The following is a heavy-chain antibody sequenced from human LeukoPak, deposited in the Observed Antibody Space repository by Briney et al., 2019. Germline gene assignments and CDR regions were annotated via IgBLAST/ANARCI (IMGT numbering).Heavy chain of an antibody. Sequence: SETLSLTCAVYGVSFRGCYWSWIRLPPGKGLEWIGEINHSGSTNYNPSLKSRVTISVDTSKNQFSLKLSSVTAADTAVYYCARGQSVDPWGQGALVTVSS. CDR2: INHSGST. V-gene: IGHV4-34*01. CDR3: ARGQSVDP. J-gene: IGHJ5*02. CDR1: GVSFRGCY.